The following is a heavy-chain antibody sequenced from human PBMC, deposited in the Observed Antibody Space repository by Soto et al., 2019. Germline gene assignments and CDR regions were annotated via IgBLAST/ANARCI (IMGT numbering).Heavy chain of an antibody. V-gene: IGHV4-59*01. CDR3: ARALTIYGGGVGYYYGMDV. D-gene: IGHD4-17*01. CDR1: GGSISSYY. CDR2: IYYSGST. J-gene: IGHJ6*02. Sequence: LSLTCTVSGGSISSYYWSWIRQPPGKGLEWIGYIYYSGSTNYNPSLKSRVTISVDTSKNQFSLKLSSVTAADTAVYYCARALTIYGGGVGYYYGMDVWGQGTTVTVSS.